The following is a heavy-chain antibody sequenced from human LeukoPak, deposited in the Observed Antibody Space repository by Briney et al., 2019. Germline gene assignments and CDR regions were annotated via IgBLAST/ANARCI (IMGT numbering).Heavy chain of an antibody. CDR1: GFTFSNFW. CDR2: VNTDGRTT. CDR3: SMDLSGAHDY. V-gene: IGHV3-74*01. J-gene: IGHJ4*02. Sequence: GGSLRLSCAASGFTFSNFWMHWVRQAAGKGLVWVSRVNTDGRTTNYADSVRGRFTISRDNAENTLYLQMNSLRVEDTAVYYCSMDLSGAHDYWGQGSVVTVSS. D-gene: IGHD2-2*03.